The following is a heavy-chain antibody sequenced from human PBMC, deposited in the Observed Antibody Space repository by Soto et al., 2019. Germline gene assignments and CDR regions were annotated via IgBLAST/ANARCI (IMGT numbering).Heavy chain of an antibody. D-gene: IGHD3-22*01. V-gene: IGHV3-15*01. CDR1: EFTFSNAW. CDR2: IKSKSDGETT. Sequence: EVQLVESGGGLVKPGGSLRLSCAASEFTFSNAWMNWVRRAPGKGLEWVGRIKSKSDGETTDYAAPVKGRYTISRDDSKNTLYLQMNSLKTEDTAVYYCTTGLTYYYDSSGYYWAGGMDVWGQGITVTVSS. J-gene: IGHJ6*02. CDR3: TTGLTYYYDSSGYYWAGGMDV.